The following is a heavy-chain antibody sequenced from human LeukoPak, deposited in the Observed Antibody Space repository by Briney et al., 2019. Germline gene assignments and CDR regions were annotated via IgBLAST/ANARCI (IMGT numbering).Heavy chain of an antibody. D-gene: IGHD1-26*01. Sequence: PGGSLRLSCAASGFTVNSNYMNWVRQAPGKGLEWVSAIYSGDNTYYADSVKGRFTISRDNSKNTMYLQMNSLRAEDTAVYYCARSGIYGVFDYWGRGTLVTVSS. CDR2: IYSGDNT. CDR3: ARSGIYGVFDY. J-gene: IGHJ4*02. V-gene: IGHV3-66*01. CDR1: GFTVNSNY.